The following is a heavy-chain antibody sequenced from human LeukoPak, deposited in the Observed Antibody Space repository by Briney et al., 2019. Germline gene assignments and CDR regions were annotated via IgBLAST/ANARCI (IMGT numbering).Heavy chain of an antibody. V-gene: IGHV1-2*02. J-gene: IGHJ4*02. CDR1: GYTFTGCY. Sequence: ASVKVSCKASGYTFTGCYLHWVRQAPGQGLEWMGWINPDTGGTNYAQKFQGRVSMTRDTSISTAYMELSRLTSDDTAVYSCARGGTVTTTIDHWGQGTLVTVSS. CDR2: INPDTGGT. CDR3: ARGGTVTTTIDH. D-gene: IGHD4-17*01.